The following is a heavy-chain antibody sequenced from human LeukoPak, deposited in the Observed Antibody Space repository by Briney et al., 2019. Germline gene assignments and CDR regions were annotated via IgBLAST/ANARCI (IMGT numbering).Heavy chain of an antibody. J-gene: IGHJ4*02. Sequence: PGGSLRLSCAASGLSFSTYGMHWVRQAPGKGLEWVAVIWYDGGNKYYADSVKGRFTISRDNSKSTLYLQMNSLRADDTAVYYCAKGTYFGELLIDYWGQRTLVTVSS. CDR2: IWYDGGNK. V-gene: IGHV3-33*06. D-gene: IGHD3-10*01. CDR3: AKGTYFGELLIDY. CDR1: GLSFSTYG.